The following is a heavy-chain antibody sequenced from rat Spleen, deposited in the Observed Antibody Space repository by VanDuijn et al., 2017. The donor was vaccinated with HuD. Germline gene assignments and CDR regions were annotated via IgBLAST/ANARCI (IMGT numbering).Heavy chain of an antibody. V-gene: IGHV5-29*01. CDR2: INYDGSST. D-gene: IGHD5-1*01. CDR3: ARHGSTGGHFDY. J-gene: IGHJ2*01. Sequence: EVQLVESDGGLVQPGRSLKLSCAASGFTFSDYYMAWVRQAPTKGLEWVATINYDGSSTYYRDSVKGRFTISRDNANSILYLQMDSLRSEDTANYYCARHGSTGGHFDYWGQGVMVTVSS. CDR1: GFTFSDYY.